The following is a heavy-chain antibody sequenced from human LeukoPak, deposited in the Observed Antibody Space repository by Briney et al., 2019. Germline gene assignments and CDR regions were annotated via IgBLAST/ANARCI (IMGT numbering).Heavy chain of an antibody. CDR2: ISAYNGNT. V-gene: IGHV1-18*01. CDR3: ARDRGVGAAAHFDY. J-gene: IGHJ4*02. D-gene: IGHD6-13*01. CDR1: GYTFTSYG. Sequence: ASVKVSCKASGYTFTSYGISWVRQAPGQGLEWMGLISAYNGNTNYAQKLQGRVTMTTDTSTSTAYMELRSLRSDDTAVYYCARDRGVGAAAHFDYWGQGTLVTVSS.